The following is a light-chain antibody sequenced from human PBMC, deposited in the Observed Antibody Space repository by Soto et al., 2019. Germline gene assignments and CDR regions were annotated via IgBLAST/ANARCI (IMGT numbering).Light chain of an antibody. CDR3: ISYTRSSTLV. Sequence: QSALTQPASVSGSPGQSITISCTGTSSDVGAYNYVSWFQQHPGKAPKLMIYDVSNRPSGVSNRFSGSKSGNTASLTISGLQAEDESDYYCISYTRSSTLVFGGGTKVTVL. CDR1: SSDVGAYNY. CDR2: DVS. J-gene: IGLJ3*02. V-gene: IGLV2-14*01.